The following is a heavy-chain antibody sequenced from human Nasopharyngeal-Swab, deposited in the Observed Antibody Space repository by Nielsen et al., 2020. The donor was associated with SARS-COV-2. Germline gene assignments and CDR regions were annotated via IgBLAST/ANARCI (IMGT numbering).Heavy chain of an antibody. CDR1: GGTYSIYA. CDR2: IIPIFGTS. J-gene: IGHJ3*01. Sequence: SVKVSCKASGGTYSIYAISWVRQAPGHGPEWMGGIIPIFGTSNYAQKFQGRVTITADEFTSTAYMELSSLRSVDTAVYYCARMHCDGDCYSRGEDAFDLWGQGTLVTVSS. CDR3: ARMHCDGDCYSRGEDAFDL. D-gene: IGHD2-21*02. V-gene: IGHV1-69*13.